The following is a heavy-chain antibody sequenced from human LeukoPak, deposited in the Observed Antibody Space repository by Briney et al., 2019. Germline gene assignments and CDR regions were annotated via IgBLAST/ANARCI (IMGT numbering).Heavy chain of an antibody. CDR2: IQYDGSNE. V-gene: IGHV3-30*02. CDR3: AKDRCSNGVGCYYYYMDV. Sequence: GGSLRLSCVVSEFNFRNHWMSWVRQAPGKGLEGVAYIQYDGSNEQYADSVKDRFSISRDSSKNILYLQMNSLRAEDTAVYYCAKDRCSNGVGCYYYYMDVWGKGTSVTISS. CDR1: EFNFRNHW. D-gene: IGHD2-8*01. J-gene: IGHJ6*03.